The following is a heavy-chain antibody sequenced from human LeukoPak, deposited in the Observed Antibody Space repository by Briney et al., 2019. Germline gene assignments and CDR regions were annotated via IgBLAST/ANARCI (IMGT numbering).Heavy chain of an antibody. D-gene: IGHD6-6*01. CDR1: GFIFSSYT. V-gene: IGHV3-21*01. CDR3: ARDLYSTSSFDY. J-gene: IGHJ4*02. Sequence: GGSLRLSCAASGFIFSSYTMNWVRQAPGKGLEWVSSISSSSNYIYYVDSVKGRFTISRDNAKNSLYLQMNSLRDEDTAVYYCARDLYSTSSFDYWGQGTLVTASS. CDR2: ISSSSNYI.